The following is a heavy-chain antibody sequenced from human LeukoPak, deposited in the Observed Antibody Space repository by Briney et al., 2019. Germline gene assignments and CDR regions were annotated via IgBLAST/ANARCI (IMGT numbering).Heavy chain of an antibody. Sequence: SETLSLTCTVSGGSISSYYWSWIRQPPGKGLEWIGYIYYSGSTNYNPSLKSRVTISVDTSKNQFSLKLSSVTAADTAVYYCARVTTPIIWGAAEGRRENFYMDVWGKGTTVTVSS. J-gene: IGHJ6*03. CDR1: GGSISSYY. D-gene: IGHD3-16*01. V-gene: IGHV4-59*01. CDR2: IYYSGST. CDR3: ARVTTPIIWGAAEGRRENFYMDV.